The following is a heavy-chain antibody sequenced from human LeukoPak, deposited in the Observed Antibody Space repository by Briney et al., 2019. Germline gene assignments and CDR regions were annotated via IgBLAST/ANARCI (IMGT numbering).Heavy chain of an antibody. CDR1: GFTFSTYS. D-gene: IGHD3-9*01. CDR2: ISGSSSTI. CDR3: ARGPKYYDILTGYYPQD. J-gene: IGHJ4*02. Sequence: GGSLRLSCAASGFTFSTYSMNWVRQAPGKGLEWVSYISGSSSTIYYADSVKGRFTISRDNAKNSLYLQMNSLRAEDTALYHCARGPKYYDILTGYYPQDWGQGTLVTVSS. V-gene: IGHV3-48*04.